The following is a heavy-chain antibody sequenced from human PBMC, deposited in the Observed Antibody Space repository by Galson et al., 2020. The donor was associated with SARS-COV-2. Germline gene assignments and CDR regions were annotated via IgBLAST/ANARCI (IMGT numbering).Heavy chain of an antibody. D-gene: IGHD6-19*01. CDR3: ARSGSGWDYFDY. Sequence: GFLRLSCGASGFTFTSYSMNWVRQSPGKGLEWVSSISSSSTYIYYADSVKGRFTISRDNAKKSLYLQMNSLRGEDTAVYYCARSGSGWDYFDYWGQGTLLTVSS. J-gene: IGHJ4*02. CDR2: ISSSSTYI. CDR1: GFTFTSYS. V-gene: IGHV3-21*01.